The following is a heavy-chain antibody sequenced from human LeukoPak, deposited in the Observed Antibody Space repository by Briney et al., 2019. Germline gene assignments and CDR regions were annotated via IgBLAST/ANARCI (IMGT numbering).Heavy chain of an antibody. CDR2: LYPDATA. D-gene: IGHD3-3*01. Sequence: GGSLRLSCAASGLIVGTNYMSWVRQSPGRGLEWVSVLYPDATAYYADSVKGRFTISRDNSKNTLYLQMYSLRPDDTSVYFCVTGVPTGIFAPQYYMAVWGEGTTVTVSS. CDR1: GLIVGTNY. V-gene: IGHV3-66*02. CDR3: VTGVPTGIFAPQYYMAV. J-gene: IGHJ6*03.